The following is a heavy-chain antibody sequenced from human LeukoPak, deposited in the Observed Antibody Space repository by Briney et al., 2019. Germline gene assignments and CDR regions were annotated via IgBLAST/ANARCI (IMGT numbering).Heavy chain of an antibody. V-gene: IGHV3-53*01. Sequence: GGSLRLSCAASGFTVSSNYMSWVRQAPGKGLEWVSVIYSGGSTYYADSVKGRFTISRDNSKNTLYLQMNSLRAEDTAVYYCASRDGYNYVRYYYGMDVWGQGTTVTVSS. J-gene: IGHJ6*02. CDR2: IYSGGST. CDR1: GFTVSSNY. CDR3: ASRDGYNYVRYYYGMDV. D-gene: IGHD5-24*01.